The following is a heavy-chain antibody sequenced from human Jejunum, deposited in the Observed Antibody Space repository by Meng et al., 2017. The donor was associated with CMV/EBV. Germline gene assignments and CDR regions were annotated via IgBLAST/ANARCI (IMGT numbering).Heavy chain of an antibody. Sequence: QWQLQELGPGLVKPPETRSLTCTVSGGSINNYYWSWIRQSAEKGLEWIGRFYSSDTYNYHPSLNSRVTMSLDTSKNQFSLNLRSVTAADTAIYYCARGPGASTREGFDYWGLGTLVTVSS. V-gene: IGHV4-4*07. CDR1: GGSINNYY. D-gene: IGHD1-26*01. J-gene: IGHJ4*02. CDR3: ARGPGASTREGFDY. CDR2: FYSSDTY.